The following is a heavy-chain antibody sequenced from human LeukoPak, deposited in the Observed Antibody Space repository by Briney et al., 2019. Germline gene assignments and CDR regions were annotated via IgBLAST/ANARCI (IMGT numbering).Heavy chain of an antibody. V-gene: IGHV1-18*01. Sequence: GASVRVSSTASGYTFTTYGISWVRQAPGHGLEGMGWISAYNGNTNYAQKLQGRVTMTTDTSTSTAYMELRSLRSDDTAVYYCARNRYDSSGYRYFDYWGQGTLVTVSS. CDR3: ARNRYDSSGYRYFDY. CDR1: GYTFTTYG. D-gene: IGHD3-22*01. CDR2: ISAYNGNT. J-gene: IGHJ4*02.